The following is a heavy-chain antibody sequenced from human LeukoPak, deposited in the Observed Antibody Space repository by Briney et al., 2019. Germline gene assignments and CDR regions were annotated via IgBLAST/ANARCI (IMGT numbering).Heavy chain of an antibody. D-gene: IGHD3-10*01. V-gene: IGHV5-51*01. CDR1: GYSFTSYW. CDR2: IYPGDSDT. CDR3: ASHGLGGITMVRGPSYYYYGMDV. J-gene: IGHJ6*04. Sequence: GESLEISCKGSGYSFTSYWIGWVRQMPGKGLEGRGIIYPGDSDTRYSPPFQGQVTISADKSISTAYLQWSSLKASDTAMYYCASHGLGGITMVRGPSYYYYGMDVWGKGTTVTVSS.